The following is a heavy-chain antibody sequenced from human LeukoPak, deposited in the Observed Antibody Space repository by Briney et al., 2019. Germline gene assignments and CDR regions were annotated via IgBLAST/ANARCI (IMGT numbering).Heavy chain of an antibody. D-gene: IGHD6-19*01. CDR2: IYSGGGT. V-gene: IGHV3-53*01. Sequence: GGSLRLSCAASGFTVSSNYMSWVRQAPGKGPEWVSVIYSGGGTYYADSVKGRFTISRDNSKNTLYLEMNSLRAEDTAVYYCARDASSGWRHDYWGQGTLVTVSS. J-gene: IGHJ4*02. CDR1: GFTVSSNY. CDR3: ARDASSGWRHDY.